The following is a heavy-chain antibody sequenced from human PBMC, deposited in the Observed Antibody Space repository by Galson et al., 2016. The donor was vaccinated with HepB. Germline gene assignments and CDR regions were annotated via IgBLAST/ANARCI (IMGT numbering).Heavy chain of an antibody. CDR3: ASIVYWGGAYDI. D-gene: IGHD3-16*01. CDR1: RFTVGSNY. J-gene: IGHJ3*02. Sequence: SLRLSCAASRFTVGSNYMSWVRQAPGKWLEWVSVFYSGDTTYYADSVKGRFTISRDNSKNTLYLQMNSLRAEDTAVYYCASIVYWGGAYDIWGQGTMVTVSS. V-gene: IGHV3-53*01. CDR2: FYSGDTT.